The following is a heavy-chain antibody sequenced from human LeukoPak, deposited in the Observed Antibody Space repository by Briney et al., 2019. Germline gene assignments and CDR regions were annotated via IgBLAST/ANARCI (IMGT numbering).Heavy chain of an antibody. CDR2: IYYSGTT. CDR1: GGSISSGGYY. Sequence: PSETLSLTCTVSGGSISSGGYYWSWIRQLPGKGLEWIGYIYYSGTTSYNPSLKSRLTMSLDTSENQFSLKLSSVTAADTAVYYCARGSTGDKSNNWGQGTLVTVSS. CDR3: ARGSTGDKSNN. D-gene: IGHD7-27*01. V-gene: IGHV4-31*03. J-gene: IGHJ4*02.